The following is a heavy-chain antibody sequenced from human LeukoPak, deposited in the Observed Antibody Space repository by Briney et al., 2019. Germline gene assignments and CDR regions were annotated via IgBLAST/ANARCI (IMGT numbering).Heavy chain of an antibody. CDR3: ARERWLQFCDAFDL. Sequence: QPGGPLRLSCAASGFTFSSYWMHGLRQAPGKELVWVSRINSDRSSTSYADSVRGRFTISRDNAKNPLYLQMNGLKAEDTAVYYCARERWLQFCDAFDLGRQETMVTVSS. CDR2: INSDRSST. D-gene: IGHD5-24*01. V-gene: IGHV3-74*01. J-gene: IGHJ3*01. CDR1: GFTFSSYW.